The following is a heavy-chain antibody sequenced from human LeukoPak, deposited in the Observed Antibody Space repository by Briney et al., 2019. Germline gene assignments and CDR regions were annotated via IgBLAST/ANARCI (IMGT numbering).Heavy chain of an antibody. J-gene: IGHJ4*02. CDR1: GYTFTSFG. Sequence: ASVKVSCKASGYTFTSFGISWVRQAPGRGLEWMGWISTYTGNTNYSQNLQDRVTMTTDTSTSTAYMELRSLKSDDTAVYYCARAFITMVRGVILFYFDYWGLGTLVTVSS. CDR2: ISTYTGNT. V-gene: IGHV1-18*01. D-gene: IGHD3-10*01. CDR3: ARAFITMVRGVILFYFDY.